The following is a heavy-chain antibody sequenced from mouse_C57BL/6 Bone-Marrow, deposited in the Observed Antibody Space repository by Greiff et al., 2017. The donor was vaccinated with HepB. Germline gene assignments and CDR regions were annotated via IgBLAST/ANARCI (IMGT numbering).Heavy chain of an antibody. J-gene: IGHJ4*01. CDR2: IDPNSGGT. CDR1: GYTFTSYW. D-gene: IGHD1-1*01. Sequence: VQLQQPGAELVKPGASVKLSCKASGYTFTSYWMHWVKQRPGRGLEWIGRIDPNSGGTKYNEKFKSKATLTVDKPSSTAYMQLNSLPSEASAVYYGARWVTTVGATDAMDYWGQGTSVTVSS. CDR3: ARWVTTVGATDAMDY. V-gene: IGHV1-72*01.